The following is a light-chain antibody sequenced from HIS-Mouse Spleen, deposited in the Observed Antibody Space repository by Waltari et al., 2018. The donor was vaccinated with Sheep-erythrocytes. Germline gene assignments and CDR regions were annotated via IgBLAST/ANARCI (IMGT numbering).Light chain of an antibody. V-gene: IGKV2-28*01. CDR3: MQALQTPYT. Sequence: DIVMTQSPLSLPVTPGEPASISCRSSQSLLHSNGYNYLDWYLQKPGQSPQPLIYLGSNRASGVPDRFSGSGSGTDFTLKISRVEAEDVWVYYCMQALQTPYTFGQGTKLEIK. CDR1: QSLLHSNGYNY. J-gene: IGKJ2*01. CDR2: LGS.